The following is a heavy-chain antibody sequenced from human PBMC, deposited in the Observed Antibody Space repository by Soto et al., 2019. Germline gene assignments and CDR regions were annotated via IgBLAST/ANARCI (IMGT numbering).Heavy chain of an antibody. CDR1: GYSFTSYW. CDR2: IDPSDSYT. D-gene: IGHD2-21*02. Sequence: GESLKISCKGSGYSFTSYWISWVRQMPGKGLEWMGRIDPSDSYTNYSASFQGHVTISADKSISTAYLQWSSLKASDTAMYYCARHDIVVVTAFDIWGQGTMVTVSS. CDR3: ARHDIVVVTAFDI. J-gene: IGHJ3*02. V-gene: IGHV5-10-1*01.